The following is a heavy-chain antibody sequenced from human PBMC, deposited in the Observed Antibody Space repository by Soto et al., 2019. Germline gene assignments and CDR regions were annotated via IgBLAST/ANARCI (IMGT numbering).Heavy chain of an antibody. CDR1: GFTFTSSA. CDR3: ANIAAAGTAFDY. J-gene: IGHJ4*02. Sequence: SVKVSFKASGFTFTSSAMQWVRQARGQRLEWIGWIVVGSGNTSYAQKFQERVTITRDMSTSTAYMELSSLRSEDTAVYYCANIAAAGTAFDYWGQGTLVTVSS. CDR2: IVVGSGNT. D-gene: IGHD6-13*01. V-gene: IGHV1-58*02.